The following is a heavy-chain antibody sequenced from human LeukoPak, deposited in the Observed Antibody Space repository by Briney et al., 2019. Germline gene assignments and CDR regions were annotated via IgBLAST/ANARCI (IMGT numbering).Heavy chain of an antibody. D-gene: IGHD3-16*02. J-gene: IGHJ6*02. CDR1: GYTFTSYD. CDR3: ARERSYPTDYYYYGMDV. CDR2: MNPNSGNT. V-gene: IGHV1-8*01. Sequence: ASVKVSCKASGYTFTSYDINWVRQATGQGLEWMGWMNPNSGNTGYAQKYQGRVTMTRNTSISTAYIELSSLRSEDTAVYYCARERSYPTDYYYYGMDVWGQGTTVTVSS.